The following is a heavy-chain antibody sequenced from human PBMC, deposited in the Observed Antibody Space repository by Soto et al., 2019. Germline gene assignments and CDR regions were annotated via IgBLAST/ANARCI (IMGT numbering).Heavy chain of an antibody. J-gene: IGHJ5*02. Sequence: QVQLQQWGAGLLKPSETLSLTCAVYGGSFSGYYWTWIRQPPGKGLEWIGEINHSGSTNYNPSLKSRVTISVEASNKQFSLKVSSVTAADTTVYYCATGRPPPGYCSSTSCYEGPPFDPWGQGTLVTVSS. D-gene: IGHD2-2*01. CDR3: ATGRPPPGYCSSTSCYEGPPFDP. CDR2: INHSGST. V-gene: IGHV4-34*01. CDR1: GGSFSGYY.